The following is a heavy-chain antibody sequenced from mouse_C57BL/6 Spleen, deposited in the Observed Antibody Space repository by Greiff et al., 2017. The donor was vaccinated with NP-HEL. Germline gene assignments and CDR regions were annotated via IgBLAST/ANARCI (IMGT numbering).Heavy chain of an antibody. CDR3: ARGYYSKTEFAY. D-gene: IGHD2-5*01. CDR1: GYTFTSYW. V-gene: IGHV1-55*01. Sequence: VQLQQPGAELVKPGASVKMSCKASGYTFTSYWITWVKQRPGQGLGWIGDIYPGSGSTNYNEKFKSKATLTVDTSSSTAYMQLSNLTSEDSAVYYFARGYYSKTEFAYQGQGTMVTVST. J-gene: IGHJ3*01. CDR2: IYPGSGST.